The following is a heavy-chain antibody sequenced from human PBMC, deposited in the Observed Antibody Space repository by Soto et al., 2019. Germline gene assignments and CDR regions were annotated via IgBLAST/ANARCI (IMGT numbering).Heavy chain of an antibody. J-gene: IGHJ3*02. V-gene: IGHV4-39*01. Sequence: SETLSLTCTVSGGSISSSSYYWGWIRQPPGKGLEWIGSIYYSGSTYYNPSLKSRVTISVDTSKNQFSLKLSSVTAADTAVYYCASTFYSSSSAFDIWGQGTMVTVSS. CDR2: IYYSGST. D-gene: IGHD6-6*01. CDR3: ASTFYSSSSAFDI. CDR1: GGSISSSSYY.